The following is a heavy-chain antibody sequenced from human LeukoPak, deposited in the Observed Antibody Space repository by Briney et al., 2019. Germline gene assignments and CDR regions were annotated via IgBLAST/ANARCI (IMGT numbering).Heavy chain of an antibody. V-gene: IGHV1-2*06. J-gene: IGHJ4*02. CDR3: ARALRGYCSGGSCPNDY. CDR2: INPNSGGT. Sequence: ASVKVSCKASGYTFTGYYMHWVRQAPGQGLEWMGRINPNSGGTNYAQKFQGRVTMTRDTSISTAYMELSRLRCDNTAVYYCARALRGYCSGGSCPNDYWGQGTLVTVSS. D-gene: IGHD2-15*01. CDR1: GYTFTGYY.